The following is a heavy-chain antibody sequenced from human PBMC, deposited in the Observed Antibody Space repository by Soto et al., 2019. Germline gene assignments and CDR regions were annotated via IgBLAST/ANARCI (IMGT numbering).Heavy chain of an antibody. V-gene: IGHV1-2*02. CDR2: INPNSGGT. CDR1: GYTFTGYY. D-gene: IGHD3-16*01. J-gene: IGHJ4*02. Sequence: ASVKVSCKASGYTFTGYYMHWVRQAPGQGLEWMGWINPNSGGTNYAQKFQGRVTMTRDTSISTAYMELSRLRSDDTAVYYCARAGDFPGGSSFDYWRQRTLVTVSS. CDR3: ARAGDFPGGSSFDY.